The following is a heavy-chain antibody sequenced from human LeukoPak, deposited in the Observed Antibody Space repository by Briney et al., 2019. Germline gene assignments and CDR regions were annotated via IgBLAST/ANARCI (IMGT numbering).Heavy chain of an antibody. CDR3: ARGKRSRYCSGGSCYLNYFDY. CDR2: INHSGST. J-gene: IGHJ4*02. V-gene: IGHV4-34*01. CDR1: GGSFSGYY. D-gene: IGHD2-15*01. Sequence: SETLSLTCAVYGGSFSGYYWSWIRQPPGKGLEWIGEINHSGSTNYNPSLKSRVTISVDTSKNQFSLKLGSVTAADTAVYYCARGKRSRYCSGGSCYLNYFDYWGQGTLVTVSS.